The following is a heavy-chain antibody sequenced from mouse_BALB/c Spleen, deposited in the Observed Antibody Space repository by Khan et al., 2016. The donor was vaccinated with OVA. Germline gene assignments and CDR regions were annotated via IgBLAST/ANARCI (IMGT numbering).Heavy chain of an antibody. CDR3: SRTARIKY. CDR1: GYSITSGYG. CDR2: ISYSGST. D-gene: IGHD1-2*01. Sequence: EVQLVESGPGLVKPSQSLSLPCTVTGYSITSGYGWNWIRQFPGNKLEWMGYISYSGSTNYNPSLKSRISITRDTSKNQLFLQLNSVTTEDTATYYCSRTARIKYLGQGTTLTVSS. V-gene: IGHV3-2*02. J-gene: IGHJ2*01.